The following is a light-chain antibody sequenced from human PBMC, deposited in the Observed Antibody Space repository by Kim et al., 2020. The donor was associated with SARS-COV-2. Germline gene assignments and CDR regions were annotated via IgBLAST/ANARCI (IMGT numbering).Light chain of an antibody. V-gene: IGKV3-15*01. CDR1: QSIISD. CDR2: GAS. J-gene: IGKJ2*02. Sequence: ELVMTQSPATLSVSPGERATLSCRASQSIISDLAWYQLKPGQAPRLLIYGASTRVTGIPARFSGSGSGTEFTLNISSLKSEDFAVYYCQQYKNWPCTFGQGTKLEIK. CDR3: QQYKNWPCT.